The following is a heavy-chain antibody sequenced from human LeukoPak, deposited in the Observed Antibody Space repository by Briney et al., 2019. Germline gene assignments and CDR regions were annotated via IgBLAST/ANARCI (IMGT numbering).Heavy chain of an antibody. Sequence: GGSLRLTCAASGFTFSTFAMIWVRQPPGRGLEWVSSIFPSGGEIHYADSVRGRFTISRDNSKSTLSLQMNSLRAEDTAIYYCATYRQVLLPFESWGQGTLVTVSS. J-gene: IGHJ4*02. CDR1: GFTFSTFA. CDR2: IFPSGGEI. D-gene: IGHD2-8*02. V-gene: IGHV3-23*01. CDR3: ATYRQVLLPFES.